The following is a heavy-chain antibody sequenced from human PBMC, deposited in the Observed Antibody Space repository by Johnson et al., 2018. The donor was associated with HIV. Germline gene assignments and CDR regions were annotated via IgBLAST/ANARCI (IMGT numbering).Heavy chain of an antibody. V-gene: IGHV3-23*04. CDR3: ARERNMIVVDDDAFDI. CDR1: GFTFSSYA. Sequence: VQLVESGGGLVQPGGSLRLSCAASGFTFSSYAMSWVRQAPGKGLEWVSAISGSGGSTYYADSVKGRFTISRDNSKNTLYLQMNSLRAEDTAVYYCARERNMIVVDDDAFDILGQGTMVTVSS. CDR2: ISGSGGST. D-gene: IGHD3-22*01. J-gene: IGHJ3*02.